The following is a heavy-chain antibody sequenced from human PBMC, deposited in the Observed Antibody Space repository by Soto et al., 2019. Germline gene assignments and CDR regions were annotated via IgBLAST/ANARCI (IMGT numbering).Heavy chain of an antibody. CDR1: GFTFDDYA. D-gene: IGHD6-19*01. Sequence: GGSLRLSCAASGFTFDDYAMHWVRQAPGKGLEWVSGISWNSGSIGYADSVKGRFTISRDNAKNSLYLQMNSLRAEDTALYYCAKDTWDISGSGSFVDYWGQGTLVTVSS. CDR3: AKDTWDISGSGSFVDY. V-gene: IGHV3-9*01. CDR2: ISWNSGSI. J-gene: IGHJ4*02.